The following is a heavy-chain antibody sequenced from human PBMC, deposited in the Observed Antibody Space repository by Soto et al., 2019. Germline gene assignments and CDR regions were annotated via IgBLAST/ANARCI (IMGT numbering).Heavy chain of an antibody. J-gene: IGHJ4*02. V-gene: IGHV3-21*01. Sequence: GGSLRLSCAASGVTCISYSMNWVRQAPGKGLEWVSSISSSSSYIYYADSVKGRFTISRDNAKNSLYLQMNSLRAEDTAVYYCASSPYGDYASGDYWGQGTLVTVSS. D-gene: IGHD4-17*01. CDR1: GVTCISYS. CDR2: ISSSSSYI. CDR3: ASSPYGDYASGDY.